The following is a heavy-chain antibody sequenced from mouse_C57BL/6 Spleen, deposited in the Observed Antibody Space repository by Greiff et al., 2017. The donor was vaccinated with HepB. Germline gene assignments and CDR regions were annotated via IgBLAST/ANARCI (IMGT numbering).Heavy chain of an antibody. CDR3: AREAYDTYAMDY. V-gene: IGHV1-81*01. CDR1: GYTFTSYG. Sequence: VMLVESGAELARPGASVKLSCKASGYTFTSYGISWVKQRTGQGLEWIGEIYPRSGNTYYNEKFKGKATLTADKSSSTAYMELRSLTSEDSAVYFCAREAYDTYAMDYWGQGTSVTVSS. J-gene: IGHJ4*01. CDR2: IYPRSGNT. D-gene: IGHD6-5*01.